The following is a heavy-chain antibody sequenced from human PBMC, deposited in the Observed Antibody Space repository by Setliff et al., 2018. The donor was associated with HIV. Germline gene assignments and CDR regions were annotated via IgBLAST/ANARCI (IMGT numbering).Heavy chain of an antibody. Sequence: PSETLSLTCSVSGDSVSSRSYYWGWIRQSPGKGLEWIGSIYFNGITHDNPSLKSRVTTSVDTSKNQFSLNLHSVTAGDTGFYYCVTVVQDDLGVALFDYWGPGILV. CDR1: GDSVSSRSYY. CDR3: VTVVQDDLGVALFDY. D-gene: IGHD3-3*01. J-gene: IGHJ4*02. V-gene: IGHV4-39*01. CDR2: IYFNGIT.